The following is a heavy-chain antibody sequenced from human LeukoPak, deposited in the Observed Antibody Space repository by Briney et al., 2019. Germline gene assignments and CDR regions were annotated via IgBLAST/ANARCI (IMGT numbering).Heavy chain of an antibody. V-gene: IGHV3-30*18. Sequence: GGSLRLSCAASGFTFSSYGTHWVRQAPGKGLEWVAVISYDGSNKYYADSVKGRFTISRDNSKNTLYLQMNSLRAEDTAVYYCAKDHYYDSSGLPVAFDIWGQGTMVTVSS. D-gene: IGHD3-22*01. CDR1: GFTFSSYG. CDR3: AKDHYYDSSGLPVAFDI. CDR2: ISYDGSNK. J-gene: IGHJ3*02.